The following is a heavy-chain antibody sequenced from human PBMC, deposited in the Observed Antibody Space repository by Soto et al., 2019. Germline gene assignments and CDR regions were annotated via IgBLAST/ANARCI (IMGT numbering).Heavy chain of an antibody. Sequence: GGSLRLSCAASGFTFSSYAMSWVRQAPGKGLEWVSAISGSGGSTYYADSVKGRFTISRDNSKNTLYLQMNSLRAEDTAVYYCAKKGGTMVRGVIRHFDYWGQGTLVTVSS. CDR1: GFTFSSYA. CDR3: AKKGGTMVRGVIRHFDY. D-gene: IGHD3-10*01. CDR2: ISGSGGST. J-gene: IGHJ4*02. V-gene: IGHV3-23*01.